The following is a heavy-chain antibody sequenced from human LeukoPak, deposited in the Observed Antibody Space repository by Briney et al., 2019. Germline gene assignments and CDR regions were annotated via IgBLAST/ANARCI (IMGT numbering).Heavy chain of an antibody. Sequence: GGSLRLSCAASGFTFSSYSMNWVRQAPGKGLEWVSSISSSSYIYYADSVKGRFTISRDNSKNTLYLQMNSLRAEDTAVYYCAREEGPLDYWGQGTLVTVSS. J-gene: IGHJ4*02. CDR3: AREEGPLDY. CDR2: ISSSSYI. CDR1: GFTFSSYS. V-gene: IGHV3-21*01.